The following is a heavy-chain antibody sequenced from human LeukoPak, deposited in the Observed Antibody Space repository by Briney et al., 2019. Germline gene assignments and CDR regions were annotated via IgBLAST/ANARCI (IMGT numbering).Heavy chain of an antibody. J-gene: IGHJ4*02. CDR3: ASSSSWSLFDY. CDR2: INHSGST. Sequence: SETLSLTCAVYGGSFSGYYWSWIRQPPGKGLEWIGEINHSGSTNYNPSLKSRVTISVDTSKNQFSLKLSSVTAADTAVYYCASSSSWSLFDYWGQGTLVTVSS. V-gene: IGHV4-34*01. D-gene: IGHD6-13*01. CDR1: GGSFSGYY.